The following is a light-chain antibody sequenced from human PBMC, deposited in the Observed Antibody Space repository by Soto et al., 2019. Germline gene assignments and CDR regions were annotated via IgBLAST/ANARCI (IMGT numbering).Light chain of an antibody. V-gene: IGKV1-39*01. J-gene: IGKJ1*01. CDR3: QQSFVSPWT. Sequence: DIQMTQSPSSLSASVGDRVTISCRSSQTIHKYLKWYQQRPGKAPNLLVYEATSLETGVSSKFSGSGSGTEFTLAINSLQLEDFATYYCQQSFVSPWTFGQGTNIEI. CDR2: EAT. CDR1: QTIHKY.